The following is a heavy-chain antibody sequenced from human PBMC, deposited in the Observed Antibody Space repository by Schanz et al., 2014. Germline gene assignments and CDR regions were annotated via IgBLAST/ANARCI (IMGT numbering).Heavy chain of an antibody. J-gene: IGHJ4*02. V-gene: IGHV3-9*01. Sequence: EVHLLDSGGGLVQPGGSLRLSCAASGFTFDKYAMHWVRQAPGKGLEWVSVISWNSGTIGYADSVKGRFTISRDNAKNSLYLQMNSLRAEDTAVYYCARDHTTESYYSAGPPIDYWGQGTLLTVSS. CDR3: ARDHTTESYYSAGPPIDY. CDR2: ISWNSGTI. CDR1: GFTFDKYA. D-gene: IGHD1-26*01.